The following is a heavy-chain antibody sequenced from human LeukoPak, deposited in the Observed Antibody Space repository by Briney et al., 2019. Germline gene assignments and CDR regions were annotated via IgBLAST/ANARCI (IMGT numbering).Heavy chain of an antibody. V-gene: IGHV4-59*08. D-gene: IGHD6-13*01. Sequence: SETLSLTCTVSGGSISSYYWSWIRQPPGKGLEWIGYIYYSGSTNYNPSLKSRVTISVDTSKNQFSLKVSSVTAADTAVYYCATRGGGRGIAAAGDFDYWGQGILVTVSS. CDR3: ATRGGGRGIAAAGDFDY. J-gene: IGHJ4*02. CDR2: IYYSGST. CDR1: GGSISSYY.